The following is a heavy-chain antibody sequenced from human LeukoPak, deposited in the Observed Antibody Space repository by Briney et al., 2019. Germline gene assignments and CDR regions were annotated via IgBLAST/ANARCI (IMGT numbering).Heavy chain of an antibody. D-gene: IGHD3-22*01. V-gene: IGHV3-23*01. Sequence: GSLRLSCAASGFTFSSYAMSWVRQAPGKGLEWVSAISGSGGSTYYADSVKGRFTISRDNSKNTLYLQMNSLRAGDTAVYYCAKDPHYYDSSGYYYHWGQGTLVTVSS. CDR3: AKDPHYYDSSGYYYH. CDR1: GFTFSSYA. CDR2: ISGSGGST. J-gene: IGHJ4*02.